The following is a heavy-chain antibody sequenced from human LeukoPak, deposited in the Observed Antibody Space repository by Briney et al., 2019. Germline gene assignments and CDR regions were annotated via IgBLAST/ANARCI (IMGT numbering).Heavy chain of an antibody. D-gene: IGHD4-17*01. CDR1: GFTFSSYS. J-gene: IGHJ4*02. CDR3: AREQRYGDQDY. Sequence: GGSLRLSCAASGFTFSSYSMNWVRQAPGKGLEWVSSISSSSYIYYADSVKGRFTIPRDNAKNSLYLQMNSLRAEDTAVYYCAREQRYGDQDYWGQGTLVTVSS. V-gene: IGHV3-21*01. CDR2: ISSSSYI.